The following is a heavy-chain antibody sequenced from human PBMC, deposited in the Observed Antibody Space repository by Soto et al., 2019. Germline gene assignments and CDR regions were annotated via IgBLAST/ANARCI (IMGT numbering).Heavy chain of an antibody. CDR1: GFSLTTSGVG. V-gene: IGHV2-5*02. Sequence: QITLKESGPTLVKPTQTLTLTCTFSGFSLTTSGVGVGWIRQPPGKALEWLALIYWDDDKRYSPSLKSRLTIXKXXSXXXXXLXXXXXXXXXXXTYFCAXRTXTVTWWFDPWGQGTLVTVSS. J-gene: IGHJ5*02. D-gene: IGHD4-17*01. CDR3: AXRTXTVTWWFDP. CDR2: IYWDDDK.